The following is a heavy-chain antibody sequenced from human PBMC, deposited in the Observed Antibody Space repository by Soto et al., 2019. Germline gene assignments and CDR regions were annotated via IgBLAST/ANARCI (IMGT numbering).Heavy chain of an antibody. V-gene: IGHV4-31*03. CDR3: ARGFTMVRGVITHYYYYGMDV. J-gene: IGHJ6*02. D-gene: IGHD3-10*01. CDR1: GGSISSGGYY. CDR2: IYYSGST. Sequence: QVQLQESGPGLVKPSQTLSLTCTVSGGSISSGGYYWSWIRQHPGKGREWIGYIYYSGSTYYNPSLKSRVTISVDTSKNQFSLKLSSVTAADTAVYYCARGFTMVRGVITHYYYYGMDVWGQGTTVTVSS.